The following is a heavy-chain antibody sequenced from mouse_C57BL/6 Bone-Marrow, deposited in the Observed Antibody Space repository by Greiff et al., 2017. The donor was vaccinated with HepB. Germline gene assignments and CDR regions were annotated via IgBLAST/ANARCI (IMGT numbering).Heavy chain of an antibody. V-gene: IGHV1-39*01. Sequence: VQLKESGPELVKPGASVKISCKASGYSFTDYNMNWVKQSNGKSLEWIGVINPNYGTTSYNQKFKGKATLTVDQSSSTAYIQLNSLTSEDSAVYYCARGWLLPYYFDYWGQGTTLTVSS. D-gene: IGHD2-3*01. CDR2: INPNYGTT. CDR3: ARGWLLPYYFDY. CDR1: GYSFTDYN. J-gene: IGHJ2*01.